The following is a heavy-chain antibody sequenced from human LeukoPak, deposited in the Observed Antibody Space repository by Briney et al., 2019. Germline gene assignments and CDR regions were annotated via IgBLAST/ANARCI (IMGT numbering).Heavy chain of an antibody. V-gene: IGHV1-18*01. CDR1: GYTFTSYG. CDR2: ISAYNGNT. Sequence: ASVKVSCKASGYTFTSYGISWVRQAPGQGLEWMGWISAYNGNTNYAQKLQGRVTMTTDTSTSTAYMELRSLRSDDTAVYYCARGPDYYDSSGHYTIFDYWGQGTLVTVSS. J-gene: IGHJ4*02. D-gene: IGHD3-22*01. CDR3: ARGPDYYDSSGHYTIFDY.